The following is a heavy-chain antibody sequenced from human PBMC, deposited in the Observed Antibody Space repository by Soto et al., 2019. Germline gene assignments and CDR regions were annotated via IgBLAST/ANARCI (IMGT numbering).Heavy chain of an antibody. CDR2: ISYDGSNK. J-gene: IGHJ6*02. Sequence: GGSLRLSCAAPGFTFSSYAMHWVHQAPGKGLEWVAVISYDGSNKYYADSVKGRFTISRDNSKNTLYLQMNSLRAEDTAVYYCARGRPYAVTTDYYYYGMDVWGQGTTVTVSS. V-gene: IGHV3-30-3*01. D-gene: IGHD4-4*01. CDR1: GFTFSSYA. CDR3: ARGRPYAVTTDYYYYGMDV.